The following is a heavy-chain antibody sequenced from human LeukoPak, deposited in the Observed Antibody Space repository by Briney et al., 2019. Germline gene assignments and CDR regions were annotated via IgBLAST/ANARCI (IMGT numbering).Heavy chain of an antibody. V-gene: IGHV1-18*01. J-gene: IGHJ5*02. Sequence: ASVKVSCKASGYTFTSYGISWVRQAPGQGLEWMGWISAYNGNTNYAQKFQGRVTITRNTSISTAYMELSSLRSEDTAVYYCARAPLVRTIFGVVTLYNWFDPWGQGTLVTVSS. D-gene: IGHD3-3*01. CDR1: GYTFTSYG. CDR2: ISAYNGNT. CDR3: ARAPLVRTIFGVVTLYNWFDP.